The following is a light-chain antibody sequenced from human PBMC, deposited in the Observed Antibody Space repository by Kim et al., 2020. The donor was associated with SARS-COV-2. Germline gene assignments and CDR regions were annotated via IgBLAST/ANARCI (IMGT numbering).Light chain of an antibody. CDR1: QSVRGN. Sequence: VSPGGGAARSCRASQSVRGNLAWYQQKPGQAPRLLIYGASTRATGVPARFSGSGSGTEFTLTISSLQSEDFAVYYCQQYTTWRGAFGQGTKVDIK. CDR3: QQYTTWRGA. V-gene: IGKV3-15*01. J-gene: IGKJ1*01. CDR2: GAS.